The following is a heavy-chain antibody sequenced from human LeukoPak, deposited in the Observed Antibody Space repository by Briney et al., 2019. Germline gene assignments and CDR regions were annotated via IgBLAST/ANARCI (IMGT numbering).Heavy chain of an antibody. CDR1: GFSLSTSGLG. Sequence: SGPTLVNPTRTLTVTCSFSGFSLSTSGLGVGWIRQPPGKALEWHADIYWDDDKRYSPSLKSRLTITKDTPKNQVVLTMTNMDPVDTATYYCALSPDIAAAGIMSWFDPWGQGTLVTVSS. CDR3: ALSPDIAAAGIMSWFDP. J-gene: IGHJ5*02. CDR2: IYWDDDK. V-gene: IGHV2-5*02. D-gene: IGHD6-13*01.